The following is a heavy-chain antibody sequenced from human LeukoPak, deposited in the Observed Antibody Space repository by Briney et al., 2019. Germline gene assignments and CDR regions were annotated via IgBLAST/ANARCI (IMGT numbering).Heavy chain of an antibody. CDR2: IYTSGST. D-gene: IGHD3-3*01. CDR3: ARGDFWSGYSPDTYYYYMDV. Sequence: PSETLSLTCTVSGGSISSYYWSWIRQPAGKGLEWIGRIYTSGSTNYNPSLKSRVTISVDKSKNQFSLKLSSMTAADTAVYYCARGDFWSGYSPDTYYYYMDVWGKGTTVTVSS. V-gene: IGHV4-4*07. J-gene: IGHJ6*03. CDR1: GGSISSYY.